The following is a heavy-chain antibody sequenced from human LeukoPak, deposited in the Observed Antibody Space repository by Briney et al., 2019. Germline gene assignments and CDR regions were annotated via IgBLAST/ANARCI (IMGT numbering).Heavy chain of an antibody. V-gene: IGHV3-21*01. D-gene: IGHD6-19*01. CDR2: IGSVTTYI. CDR1: GFTFSSYW. Sequence: PGGSLRLSCAASGFTFSSYWMHWVRQAPGKGLEWVSSIGSVTTYIYYADSVKGRFTISRDNAKNSLSLQMNSLRAEDTAVYYCARAIAVAGPYYFDYWGQGTLVTVSS. J-gene: IGHJ4*02. CDR3: ARAIAVAGPYYFDY.